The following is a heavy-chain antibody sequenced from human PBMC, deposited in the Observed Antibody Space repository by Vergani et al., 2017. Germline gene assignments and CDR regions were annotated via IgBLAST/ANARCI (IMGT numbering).Heavy chain of an antibody. CDR3: ARRHYDYVCGSYRSRGYFDL. CDR2: INHSGST. Sequence: QVQLQQWGAGLLKPSETLSLTCAVYGGSFSGYYWSWIRQPPGKGLEWVGEINHSGSTNYNPSLKSRVTLSVDTSKNQFSLELSSVTAADTAVYYCARRHYDYVCGSYRSRGYFDLWGRGTLVTVSS. J-gene: IGHJ2*01. CDR1: GGSFSGYY. D-gene: IGHD3-16*02. V-gene: IGHV4-34*01.